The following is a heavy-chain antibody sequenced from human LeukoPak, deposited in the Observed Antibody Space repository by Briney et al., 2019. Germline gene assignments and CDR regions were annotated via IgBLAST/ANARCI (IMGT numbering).Heavy chain of an antibody. J-gene: IGHJ4*02. V-gene: IGHV3-74*01. CDR1: GFTFSSYA. CDR3: TRGYVGIDY. CDR2: INSDGSST. Sequence: GGSLRLSCAASGFTFSSYAMSWVRHVPGKGLVWVARINSDGSSTIYADSVQGRFTISRDNAKNTLYLQMNSLTAEDTALYYCTRGYVGIDYWGQGTLVTVSS. D-gene: IGHD5-12*01.